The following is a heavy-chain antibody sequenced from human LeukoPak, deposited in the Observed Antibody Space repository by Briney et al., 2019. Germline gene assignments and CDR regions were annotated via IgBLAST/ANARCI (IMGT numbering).Heavy chain of an antibody. V-gene: IGHV1-69*05. J-gene: IGHJ5*02. CDR3: ARGLSGDYDWFDP. CDR2: IIPIFGTA. D-gene: IGHD4-17*01. CDR1: GGTFSSYA. Sequence: GASVTVSCKASGGTFSSYAISWVRQAPGQGREWMGGIIPIFGTANYAQKFQGRVTITTDESTSTAYMELSSLRSEDTAVYYCARGLSGDYDWFDPWGQGTLVTVSS.